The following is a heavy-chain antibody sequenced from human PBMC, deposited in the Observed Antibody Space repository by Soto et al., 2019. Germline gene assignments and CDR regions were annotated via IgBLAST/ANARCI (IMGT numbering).Heavy chain of an antibody. CDR1: GFTFSSYG. D-gene: IGHD3-16*01. CDR3: ARDGDVNTGFGKDY. Sequence: GGSLRLSXAASGFTFSSYGMHWVRQAPGKGLEWVAFIWHDGGNKFYAESVKGRFTISRDNSENTLYLQMTSLSAEDTAMYYCARDGDVNTGFGKDYWGQGTLVTVSS. CDR2: IWHDGGNK. V-gene: IGHV3-33*01. J-gene: IGHJ4*02.